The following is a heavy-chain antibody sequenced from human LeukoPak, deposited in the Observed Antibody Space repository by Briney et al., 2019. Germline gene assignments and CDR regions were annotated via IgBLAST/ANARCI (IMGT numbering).Heavy chain of an antibody. Sequence: GGSLRLSCAASGFTFNSNGMHWVRQAPGKGLEGVALIWYDGSNKYYADSVKGRFTISRDNSKNTLHLQMDSLRAEDTAVYYCAKAGDNSGYYPAFYYYMDVWGRGTTVTVSS. CDR1: GFTFNSNG. D-gene: IGHD3-22*01. V-gene: IGHV3-33*06. CDR3: AKAGDNSGYYPAFYYYMDV. CDR2: IWYDGSNK. J-gene: IGHJ6*03.